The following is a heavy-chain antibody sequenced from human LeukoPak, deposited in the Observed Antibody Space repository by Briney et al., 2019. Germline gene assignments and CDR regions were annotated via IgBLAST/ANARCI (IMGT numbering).Heavy chain of an antibody. D-gene: IGHD6-19*01. CDR2: ISSSGSTI. Sequence: PGGSLRLSCAASGFTFSSYEMNWVRQAPGKGLEWVSYISSSGSTIYSADSVKGRFTIYRDKPKNSLYLQMNSLRAEDTAVYYCARDGSGWYDYWGQGILVTVSS. CDR1: GFTFSSYE. J-gene: IGHJ4*02. V-gene: IGHV3-48*03. CDR3: ARDGSGWYDY.